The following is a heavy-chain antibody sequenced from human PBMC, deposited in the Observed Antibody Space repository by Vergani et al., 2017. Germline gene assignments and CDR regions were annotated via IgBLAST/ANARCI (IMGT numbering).Heavy chain of an antibody. CDR2: IYYSGST. Sequence: QLQLQESGPGLVKPSETLSLTCTVSGGSISSSSYYWGWIRQPPGKGLEWIGSIYYSGSTYYNPSLKSRVTITVDTSKNQFSRKLSSVTAADTAVYYCARVRGSSWYNWFDPWGQGTLVTVSS. J-gene: IGHJ5*02. CDR1: GGSISSSSYY. CDR3: ARVRGSSWYNWFDP. D-gene: IGHD6-13*01. V-gene: IGHV4-39*07.